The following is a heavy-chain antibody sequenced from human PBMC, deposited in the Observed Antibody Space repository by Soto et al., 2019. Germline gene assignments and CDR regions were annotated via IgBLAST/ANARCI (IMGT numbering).Heavy chain of an antibody. J-gene: IGHJ4*02. V-gene: IGHV4-59*01. D-gene: IGHD6-19*01. CDR1: SDSISSYY. CDR3: ASHSSGWSFPRDY. Sequence: QVRLQESGPGLVKPSETLSLTCTVSSDSISSYYWSWIRQPPGKGLEWIGYIYYSGSTNYNPSLKSRVTISVDTSKHPSSLKLSSVTAEDTAVYYCASHSSGWSFPRDYWGQGTLVTVSS. CDR2: IYYSGST.